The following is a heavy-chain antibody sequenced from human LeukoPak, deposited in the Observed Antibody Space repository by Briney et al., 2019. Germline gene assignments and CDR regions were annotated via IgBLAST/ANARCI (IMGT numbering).Heavy chain of an antibody. CDR1: GGSISSYY. D-gene: IGHD6-13*01. CDR3: ARDVYSSSWYGAFYRWFDP. J-gene: IGHJ5*02. Sequence: SETLSLTCTVSGGSISSYYWSWIRQPAGKGLEWIGRIYTSGSTNYNPSLKSRVTMSVDTSKNQFSLKLSSVTAADTAVYYCARDVYSSSWYGAFYRWFDPRGQGTLVTVSS. CDR2: IYTSGST. V-gene: IGHV4-4*07.